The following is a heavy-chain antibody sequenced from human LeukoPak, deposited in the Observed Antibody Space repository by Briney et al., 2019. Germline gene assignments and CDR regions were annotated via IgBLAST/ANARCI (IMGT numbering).Heavy chain of an antibody. CDR3: AALGYCSSASCSHYMDV. J-gene: IGHJ6*03. V-gene: IGHV1-18*01. CDR1: GYTFTSYG. Sequence: VASVKVSCKASGYTFTSYGISWVRQAPGQGLEWMGWISAYNGNTNYAQKLQGRVTMTTDTSTSTAYMELRSLRSDDTAVYYCAALGYCSSASCSHYMDVWGKGTTVTVSS. D-gene: IGHD2-2*01. CDR2: ISAYNGNT.